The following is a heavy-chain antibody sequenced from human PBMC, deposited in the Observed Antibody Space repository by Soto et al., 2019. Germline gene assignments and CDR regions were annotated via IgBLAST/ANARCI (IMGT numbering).Heavy chain of an antibody. D-gene: IGHD3-9*01. J-gene: IGHJ4*02. CDR3: ARHDYDILTGTRANLHVPPSGPLATFDY. V-gene: IGHV4-39*01. Sequence: PSETLSLTCTVSGGSISSSSYYWGWIRQPPGKGLEWIGSIYYSGSTYYNPSLKSRVTISVDTSKNQFSLKLSSVTAADTAVYYCARHDYDILTGTRANLHVPPSGPLATFDYWGQGTLVTVSS. CDR2: IYYSGST. CDR1: GGSISSSSYY.